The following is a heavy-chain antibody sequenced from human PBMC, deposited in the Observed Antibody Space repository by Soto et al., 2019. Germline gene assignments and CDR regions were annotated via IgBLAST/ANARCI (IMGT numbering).Heavy chain of an antibody. V-gene: IGHV4-39*01. Sequence: SETLSLTCTVSGGSISSSSYYWGWIRQPPGKGLEWIGSIYYSGSTYYNPSLKSRVTISVDTSKNQFSLKLSSVTAADTAVYYCARHEVEDGIVATIKDYWGQGTLVTVSS. CDR2: IYYSGST. CDR1: GGSISSSSYY. CDR3: ARHEVEDGIVATIKDY. D-gene: IGHD5-12*01. J-gene: IGHJ4*02.